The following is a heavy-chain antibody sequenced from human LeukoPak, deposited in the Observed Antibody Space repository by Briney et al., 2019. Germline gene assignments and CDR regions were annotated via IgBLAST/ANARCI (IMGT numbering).Heavy chain of an antibody. CDR1: GFTFDDYA. Sequence: PGRSLRLSCAASGFTFDDYAMHWVRQAPGKGLEWVSGISWNSGSIGYADSVKGRFTISRDNAKNSLYLQMSSLRAEDTALYYCAKDKQFDYGSGSYTFDPWGQGTLVTVSS. J-gene: IGHJ5*02. D-gene: IGHD3-10*01. V-gene: IGHV3-9*01. CDR2: ISWNSGSI. CDR3: AKDKQFDYGSGSYTFDP.